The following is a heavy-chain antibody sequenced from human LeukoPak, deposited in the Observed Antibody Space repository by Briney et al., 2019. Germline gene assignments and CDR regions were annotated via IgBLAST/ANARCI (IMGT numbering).Heavy chain of an antibody. J-gene: IGHJ4*02. D-gene: IGHD1-1*01. V-gene: IGHV3-23*01. CDR1: GLTFSRYG. Sequence: SGGSLRLSCAASGLTFSRYGMNWVRQAPGKGLEWVSSISSSGANTDYADSVKGRFTISRDNSKNTLYLQMNSLTAEDTAIYYCAKATGTLGNWGQGTLATVSS. CDR3: AKATGTLGN. CDR2: ISSSGANT.